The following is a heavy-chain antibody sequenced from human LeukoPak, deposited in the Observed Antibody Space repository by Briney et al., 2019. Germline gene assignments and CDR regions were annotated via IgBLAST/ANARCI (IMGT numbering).Heavy chain of an antibody. CDR2: NNPNNGGT. Sequence: GASVKVSCKASGYTFTSYDINWVRQAPGQGLEWMGWNNPNNGGTNYAQIFHGRVTLTRDTSISTAYMDLSRLKSDETAFYYCARAIDSSNWRQYYFDYWGQGTLVTVSS. D-gene: IGHD1-1*01. V-gene: IGHV1-2*02. CDR3: ARAIDSSNWRQYYFDY. CDR1: GYTFTSYD. J-gene: IGHJ4*02.